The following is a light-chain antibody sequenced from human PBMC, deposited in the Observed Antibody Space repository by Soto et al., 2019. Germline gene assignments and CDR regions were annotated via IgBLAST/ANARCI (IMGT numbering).Light chain of an antibody. Sequence: EIVLTQSPGTLSLSPGERATLSCRASQSVSSSYLAWYQQKPGQAPRLLIYGASSRATGIPDRVSGSGSGTDFTLTISRLEPEDFAVYYCQQYGSSPKYTFGQGTKVDIK. V-gene: IGKV3-20*01. CDR3: QQYGSSPKYT. CDR2: GAS. CDR1: QSVSSSY. J-gene: IGKJ2*01.